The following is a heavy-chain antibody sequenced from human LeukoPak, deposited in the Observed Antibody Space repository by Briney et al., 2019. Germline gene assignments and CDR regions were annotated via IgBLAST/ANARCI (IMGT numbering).Heavy chain of an antibody. Sequence: PGGSLRLSCAASGFTFSSYIMNWVRQAPGKGLEWVSSISSSSSYIYYADSVKGRFTIPRDNAKNSLYLQMNSLRAEDTAVYYCARAHSGWYDYWGQGTLVTVSS. CDR2: ISSSSSYI. V-gene: IGHV3-21*01. J-gene: IGHJ4*02. CDR3: ARAHSGWYDY. D-gene: IGHD6-19*01. CDR1: GFTFSSYI.